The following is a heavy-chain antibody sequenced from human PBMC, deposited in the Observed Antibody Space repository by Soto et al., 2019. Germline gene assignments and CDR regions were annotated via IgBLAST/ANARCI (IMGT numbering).Heavy chain of an antibody. CDR1: GFTFTSSA. CDR2: IVVGSGNT. J-gene: IGHJ4*02. Sequence: SVKVSCKASGFTFTSSAVQWVRQARGQRLEWIGWIVVGSGNTNYAQKFQERVTITRDMSTSTAYMELSSLRSEDTAVYYCAACLDSSGYYYRLFDYWGQGTLVTAPQ. D-gene: IGHD3-22*01. CDR3: AACLDSSGYYYRLFDY. V-gene: IGHV1-58*01.